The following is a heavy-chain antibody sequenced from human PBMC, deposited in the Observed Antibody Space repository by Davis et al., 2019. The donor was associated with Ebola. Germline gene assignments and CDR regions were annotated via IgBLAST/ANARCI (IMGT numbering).Heavy chain of an antibody. CDR1: GFTFNTYA. J-gene: IGHJ2*01. CDR2: LSASGSTT. CDR3: AIFRAKSGSFDL. Sequence: GESLKISCAASGFTFNTYAMNWVRQAPGKGLEWVSGLSASGSTTYYADSVKGRFIISRDKSSNTLYLQMNSPRADDTAVYYCAIFRAKSGSFDLWGRGTLVTVSS. D-gene: IGHD3-22*01. V-gene: IGHV3-23*01.